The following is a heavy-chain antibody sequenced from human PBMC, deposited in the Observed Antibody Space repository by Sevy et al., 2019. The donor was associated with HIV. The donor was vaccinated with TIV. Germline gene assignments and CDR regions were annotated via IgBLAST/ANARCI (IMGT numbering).Heavy chain of an antibody. CDR2: IRYDGSDK. J-gene: IGHJ4*02. CDR3: AKDLAGPGRRYFDY. Sequence: GGSLRLSCTASGFIFSNFGMHWVRQVPGKGLEWVTFIRYDGSDKYYAASEKGRFTISRDDSKNTLYLQMDSLRAEDTAIYYCAKDLAGPGRRYFDYWGQGALVTVSS. V-gene: IGHV3-30*02. CDR1: GFIFSNFG. D-gene: IGHD6-13*01.